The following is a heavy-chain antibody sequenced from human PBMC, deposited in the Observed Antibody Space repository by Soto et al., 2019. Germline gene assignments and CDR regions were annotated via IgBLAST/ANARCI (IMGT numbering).Heavy chain of an antibody. CDR3: ASQTHTGG. D-gene: IGHD3-16*01. Sequence: EVQLVECGGGLVQPGGSLRLSCAASGFTFSSYWMSWVRQAPGKGLVWVSHINNHGNSTNYADSVKGRFTISRDNAKNTLYLQMNSLRAEDTAMYYCASQTHTGGWGQGTLVTVSS. J-gene: IGHJ4*02. CDR2: INNHGNST. V-gene: IGHV3-74*01. CDR1: GFTFSSYW.